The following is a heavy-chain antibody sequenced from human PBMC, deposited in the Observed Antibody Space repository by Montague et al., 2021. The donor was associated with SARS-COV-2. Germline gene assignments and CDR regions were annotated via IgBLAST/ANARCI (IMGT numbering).Heavy chain of an antibody. CDR3: ARGEVAGPFDC. V-gene: IGHV4-59*01. CDR1: GYSISNYY. Sequence: SESQSLVCSVSGYSISNYYWSWIRQPPGKGLEWLGYIFSSGTATYNASLRSRLTISVDTSTNQFSLKVTSVTTADTATYYCARGEVAGPFDCWGRGTLVTVSS. D-gene: IGHD6-19*01. CDR2: IFSSGTA. J-gene: IGHJ4*02.